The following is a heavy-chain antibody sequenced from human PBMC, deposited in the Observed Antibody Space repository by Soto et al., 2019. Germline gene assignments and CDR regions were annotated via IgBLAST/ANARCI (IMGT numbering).Heavy chain of an antibody. J-gene: IGHJ6*02. V-gene: IGHV3-21*04. CDR1: GFTFNSYS. CDR3: AKGLLIMVRKVIIPPQYYYGMDV. D-gene: IGHD3-10*01. CDR2: ISSSSSYI. Sequence: GGSLRLSCAASGFTFNSYSMNWVRQAPGKGLEWVSSISSSSSYIYYADSVKGRFTISRDNAKNSLYLQMNSLRAEDTAVYYCAKGLLIMVRKVIIPPQYYYGMDVWGQGTTVTVSS.